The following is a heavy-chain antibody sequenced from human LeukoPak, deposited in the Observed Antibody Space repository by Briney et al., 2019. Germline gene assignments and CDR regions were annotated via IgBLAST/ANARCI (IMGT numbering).Heavy chain of an antibody. V-gene: IGHV3-21*01. J-gene: IGHJ6*03. CDR1: GFTFSSYS. D-gene: IGHD3-10*01. CDR3: ARLPLLLWFGEQRPSSEYYMDV. CDR2: ISSSSSYI. Sequence: PGGSLRLSCAASGFTFSSYSMNWVRQAPGKGLEWVSSISSSSSYIYYADSVKGRFTISRDNAKNSLYLQMNSLRAEDTAVYYCARLPLLLWFGEQRPSSEYYMDVWGKGTTVTVSS.